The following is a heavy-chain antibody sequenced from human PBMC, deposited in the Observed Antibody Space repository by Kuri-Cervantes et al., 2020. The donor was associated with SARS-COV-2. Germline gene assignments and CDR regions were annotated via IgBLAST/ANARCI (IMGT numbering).Heavy chain of an antibody. V-gene: IGHV4-4*07. Sequence: GSLRLSCTVSGGSISSYYWSWIRHPAGKGLEWIGRIYTSGSTNYNPSLKSRVTMSVDASKNQFSLKLSSVTAADTAVYYCARGSSSLDWGYNWFDPWGQGTLVTVSS. D-gene: IGHD6-13*01. J-gene: IGHJ5*02. CDR2: IYTSGST. CDR3: ARGSSSLDWGYNWFDP. CDR1: GGSISSYY.